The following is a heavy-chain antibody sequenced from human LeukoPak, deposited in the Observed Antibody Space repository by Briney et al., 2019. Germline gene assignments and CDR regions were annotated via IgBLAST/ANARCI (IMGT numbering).Heavy chain of an antibody. V-gene: IGHV3-66*01. CDR3: ARGRDAPDAFDI. D-gene: IGHD2-2*01. CDR1: GFTVSSNY. J-gene: IGHJ3*02. Sequence: GGSLRLSRAASGFTVSSNYMSWVRQAPGKGLEWVSVIYSGGSTYYADSVKGRFTISRDNSKNTLYLQMNSLRAEDTAVYYCARGRDAPDAFDIWGQGTMVTVSS. CDR2: IYSGGST.